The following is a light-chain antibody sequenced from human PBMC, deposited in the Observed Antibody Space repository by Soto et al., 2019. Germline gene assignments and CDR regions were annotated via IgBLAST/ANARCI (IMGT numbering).Light chain of an antibody. J-gene: IGLJ2*01. CDR1: SSNIGSNT. V-gene: IGLV1-44*01. Sequence: QSVLTQPLSASGTPGQRVTISCSGSSSNIGSNTVNWYQQLPGTAPKLLIYSNNQRPSGVPDRFSGSKSGTSASLAISGLQSEDEAAYYCAAWDDSLNGVVFGGGTKVTVL. CDR2: SNN. CDR3: AAWDDSLNGVV.